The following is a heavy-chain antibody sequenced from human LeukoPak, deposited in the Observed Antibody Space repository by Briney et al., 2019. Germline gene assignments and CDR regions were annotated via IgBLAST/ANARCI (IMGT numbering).Heavy chain of an antibody. D-gene: IGHD3-22*01. Sequence: GGSLRLSCAASGFTFSNPPFHWVRQAPGTGLEWVAVISQDGKETYYADSVTGRFTISRDSSTNTLFLQMRSLRPEDTAVYYCARQGSSLRYYDTYMDVWGNGTTVTVSS. CDR3: ARQGSSLRYYDTYMDV. J-gene: IGHJ6*03. CDR1: GFTFSNPP. V-gene: IGHV3-30*15. CDR2: ISQDGKET.